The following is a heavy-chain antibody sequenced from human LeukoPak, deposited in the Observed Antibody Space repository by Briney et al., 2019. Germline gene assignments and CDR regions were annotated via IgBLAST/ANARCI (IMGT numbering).Heavy chain of an antibody. CDR3: AREHSSGYLDY. CDR1: GGSFSGYY. V-gene: IGHV4-34*01. CDR2: INHSGST. J-gene: IGHJ4*02. D-gene: IGHD6-19*01. Sequence: PSETLSLTCAVYGGSFSGYYWSWIRQPPGKGLEWIGEINHSGSTNYNPSLKSRVTISVDTSKNQFSLKLSSVTAADTAVYYCAREHSSGYLDYWGQGTLVTVSS.